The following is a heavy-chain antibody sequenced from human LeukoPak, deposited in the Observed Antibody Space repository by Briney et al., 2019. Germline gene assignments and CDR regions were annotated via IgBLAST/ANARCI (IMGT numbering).Heavy chain of an antibody. CDR2: ISSSGSTI. CDR1: GFTFSDYY. Sequence: GGSLRLSWAASGFTFSDYYMSWIRQAPGKGLEWVSYISSSGSTIYYADSVKGRFTISRDNAKNSLYLQMNSLRAEDTAVYYCARGRGSAAYNWFDPWGQGTLVTVSS. D-gene: IGHD2-2*01. J-gene: IGHJ5*02. CDR3: ARGRGSAAYNWFDP. V-gene: IGHV3-11*01.